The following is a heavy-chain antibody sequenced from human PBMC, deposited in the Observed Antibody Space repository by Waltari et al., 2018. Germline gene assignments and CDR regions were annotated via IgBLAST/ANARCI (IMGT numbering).Heavy chain of an antibody. CDR3: AGLPGIAAAGTDGYYYYYYGMDV. CDR2: INTNTGNP. J-gene: IGHJ6*02. V-gene: IGHV7-4-1*02. CDR1: GYTFTSYA. D-gene: IGHD6-13*01. Sequence: QVQLVQSGSELKKPGASVKVSCKASGYTFTSYAMNWVRQAPGQGLEWMGWINTNTGNPTYAQGFTGRFVFSLDTSVRTAYLQISSRKAEDTAVYYCAGLPGIAAAGTDGYYYYYYGMDVWGQGTTVTVSS.